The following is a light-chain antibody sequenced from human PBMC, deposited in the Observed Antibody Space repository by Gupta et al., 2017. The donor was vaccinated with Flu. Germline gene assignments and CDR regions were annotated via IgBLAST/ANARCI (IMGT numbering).Light chain of an antibody. CDR1: YN. CDR2: YYSDSDK. CDR3: MIWPSNAHVV. Sequence: YNMGCYQQKPGRPPKFLLFYYSDSDKGHGSGVPSRFSGSKDASANTGVLLISGLQSEDEADYYCMIWPSNAHVVFGGGTKLAVL. V-gene: IGLV5-37*01. J-gene: IGLJ2*01.